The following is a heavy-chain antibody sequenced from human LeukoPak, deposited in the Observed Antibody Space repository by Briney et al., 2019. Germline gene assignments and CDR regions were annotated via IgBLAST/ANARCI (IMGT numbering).Heavy chain of an antibody. Sequence: ASVKVSCKVSGYTLTELSMHWVRQAPGKGLEWMGGLDPEDGETIYAQKFQGRVTMTEDTSTDTAYMELSSLRPEDTAVYYCATNSAGYFQHWGQGTLVTVSS. J-gene: IGHJ1*01. CDR2: LDPEDGET. CDR3: ATNSAGYFQH. CDR1: GYTLTELS. V-gene: IGHV1-24*01. D-gene: IGHD4-23*01.